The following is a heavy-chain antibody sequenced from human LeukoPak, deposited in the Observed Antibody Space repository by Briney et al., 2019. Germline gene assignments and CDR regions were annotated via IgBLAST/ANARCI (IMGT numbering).Heavy chain of an antibody. Sequence: ASVKVSCKVSGYTLTELSMHWVRQAPGKGLEWMGGFDPEDGETIYAQKFQGRVTMTEDTSTDTAYMELSSLRSEDTAVYYCARDSKPYSSSRHNWFDPWGQGTLVTVSS. CDR3: ARDSKPYSSSRHNWFDP. V-gene: IGHV1-24*01. D-gene: IGHD6-6*01. CDR2: FDPEDGET. CDR1: GYTLTELS. J-gene: IGHJ5*02.